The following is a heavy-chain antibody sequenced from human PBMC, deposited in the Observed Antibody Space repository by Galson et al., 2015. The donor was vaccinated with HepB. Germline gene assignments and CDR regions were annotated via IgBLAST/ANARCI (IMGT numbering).Heavy chain of an antibody. J-gene: IGHJ6*02. V-gene: IGHV3-30*04. Sequence: SLRLSCAASGFTFSIYAMHWVRQAPGEGLEWVAFISYDGNNKYYADSMKGRFTVSRDNSKNTLYLQMNSLRAEDTAVYYCARDPQFHYDSYAMDVWGQGTTVTVSS. CDR2: ISYDGNNK. CDR1: GFTFSIYA. D-gene: IGHD3-22*01. CDR3: ARDPQFHYDSYAMDV.